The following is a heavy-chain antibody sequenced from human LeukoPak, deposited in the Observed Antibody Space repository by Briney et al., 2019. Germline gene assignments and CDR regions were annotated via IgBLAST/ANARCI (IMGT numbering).Heavy chain of an antibody. J-gene: IGHJ2*01. Sequence: GGSLRLSCAASGFTFSSYAMHWVRQAPGKGLEWVAVISYDGSNKYYADSVKGRFTISRDNSKNTLYLQMNSLRAEDTAAYYCARGNYDSLNWYFDLWGRGTLVTVSS. V-gene: IGHV3-30-3*01. CDR3: ARGNYDSLNWYFDL. CDR1: GFTFSSYA. CDR2: ISYDGSNK. D-gene: IGHD3-22*01.